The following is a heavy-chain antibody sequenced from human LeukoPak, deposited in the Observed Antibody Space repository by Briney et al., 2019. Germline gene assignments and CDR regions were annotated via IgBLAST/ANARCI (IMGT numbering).Heavy chain of an antibody. CDR1: GFTFDDYA. CDR3: AKDAYGISGISSGFMDY. V-gene: IGHV3-43*02. J-gene: IGHJ4*02. Sequence: GGSLRLSCAASGFTFDDYAMHWVRQAPGKGLEWVSLISGDGGSTYYADSVKGRFTISRDNSKSSLYLQMNSLRTEDTALYYCAKDAYGISGISSGFMDYWGQGTLVTVSS. D-gene: IGHD1-14*01. CDR2: ISGDGGST.